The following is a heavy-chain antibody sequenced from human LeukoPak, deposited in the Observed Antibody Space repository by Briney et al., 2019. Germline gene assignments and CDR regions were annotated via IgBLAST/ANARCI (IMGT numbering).Heavy chain of an antibody. CDR3: ARWYYYDSSGYYSWEVFDY. J-gene: IGHJ4*02. Sequence: QSGGSLRLSCAASGFTFSSHEMNWVRQAPGKGLEGLSYISSSGSTIYYADSVKGRFTISRDNAKNSLYLKMNSLRAEDTAVYYCARWYYYDSSGYYSWEVFDYWGQGTLVTVSS. CDR2: ISSSGSTI. D-gene: IGHD3-22*01. V-gene: IGHV3-48*03. CDR1: GFTFSSHE.